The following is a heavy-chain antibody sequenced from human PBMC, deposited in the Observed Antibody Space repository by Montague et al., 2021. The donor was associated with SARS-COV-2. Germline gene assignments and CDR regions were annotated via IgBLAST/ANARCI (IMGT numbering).Heavy chain of an antibody. J-gene: IGHJ4*02. V-gene: IGHV4-39*01. CDR2: IYYSGST. CDR1: GGSISSSSYY. Sequence: SETLSLTCTASGGSISSSSYYWGWIRQPPGKGLEWIGSIYYSGSTYYNPSLKSRVTIPVDTSKNQFSLKLSSVTAADTAVYYCARLNFHITIFGVVSSRVFDYWGQGTLVTVSS. D-gene: IGHD3-3*01. CDR3: ARLNFHITIFGVVSSRVFDY.